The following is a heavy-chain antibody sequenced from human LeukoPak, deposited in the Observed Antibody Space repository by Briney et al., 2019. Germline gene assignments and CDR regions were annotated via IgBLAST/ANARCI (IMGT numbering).Heavy chain of an antibody. CDR3: TRRISSGSYSDY. CDR1: GYSITSGFF. V-gene: IGHV4-38-2*02. CDR2: ISHSGMT. J-gene: IGHJ4*02. D-gene: IGHD1-26*01. Sequence: TSETLSLTCTVSGYSITSGFFWGWIRQPPGQGLEWIRSISHSGMTYHNPSLKSRVTMSVDTSKNQFSLELSSVTAADTAVYYCTRRISSGSYSDYWGQGSLVTVSS.